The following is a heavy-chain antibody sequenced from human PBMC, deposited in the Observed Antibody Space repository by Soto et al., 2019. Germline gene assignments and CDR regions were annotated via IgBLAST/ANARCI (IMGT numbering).Heavy chain of an antibody. Sequence: GESLKISCKGSGYRFTSYWIGWVRQMPGKGLEWVGIIYPGDSDARYSPSFQGQVTISVDKSNNTAYLHWSRLKAPDTAICYCARQSDYSGAYWPYWGQGTLVTVSS. CDR2: IYPGDSDA. V-gene: IGHV5-51*01. CDR3: ARQSDYSGAYWPY. J-gene: IGHJ4*02. CDR1: GYRFTSYW. D-gene: IGHD1-26*01.